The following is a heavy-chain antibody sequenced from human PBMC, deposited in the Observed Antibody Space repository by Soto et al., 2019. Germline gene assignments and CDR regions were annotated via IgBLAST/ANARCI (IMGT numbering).Heavy chain of an antibody. Sequence: SLRLSCAASGFTFSSYAMHWVRQAPGKGLEWVAVISYDGSNKYYADSVKGRFTISRDNSKNTLYLQMNSLRAEDTAVYYCARDLMLAFFDYWGQGTLVTVSS. CDR2: ISYDGSNK. D-gene: IGHD2-8*01. CDR3: ARDLMLAFFDY. V-gene: IGHV3-30-3*01. CDR1: GFTFSSYA. J-gene: IGHJ4*02.